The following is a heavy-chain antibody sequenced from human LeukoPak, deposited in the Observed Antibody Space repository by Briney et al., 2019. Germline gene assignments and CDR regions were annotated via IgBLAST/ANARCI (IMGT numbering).Heavy chain of an antibody. CDR3: ARDGYSYGWIAAAGTPAFDY. Sequence: GGSLRLSCAASGFTFSSYSMNWVRQAPGKGLEWVSSISSSSSYIYYADSVKGRFTISRDNAKNSLYLQMNSLRAEDTAVYYCARDGYSYGWIAAAGTPAFDYWGQGTLVTVSS. CDR1: GFTFSSYS. CDR2: ISSSSSYI. D-gene: IGHD6-13*01. V-gene: IGHV3-21*01. J-gene: IGHJ4*02.